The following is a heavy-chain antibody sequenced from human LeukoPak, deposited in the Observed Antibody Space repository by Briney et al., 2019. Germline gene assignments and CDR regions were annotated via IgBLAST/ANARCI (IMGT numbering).Heavy chain of an antibody. V-gene: IGHV4-39*07. CDR1: GGSISGSNYY. CDR3: AREGASSSWDHYFDY. Sequence: SETLSLTCTVSGGSISGSNYYWGWIRQPPGKGLEWIASIYYSGNTFYNPSLKSRVTISVDTSKNQFSLNLNSVTAADTAVYYCAREGASSSWDHYFDYWGQGTLVTVSS. D-gene: IGHD6-13*01. CDR2: IYYSGNT. J-gene: IGHJ4*02.